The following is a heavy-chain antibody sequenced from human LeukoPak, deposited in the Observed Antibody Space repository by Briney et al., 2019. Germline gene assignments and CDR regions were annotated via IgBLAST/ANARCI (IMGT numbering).Heavy chain of an antibody. Sequence: PGGSLRLSCAASGFIFSDHYMDWVRQAPGKGLEWVGHIRNKANSYTTEYAASVKGRFTISRDDSKNSMYLQMNSLKTEDTAVYYCARGGIYASGNYHAVGPSFNYWGQGTLVTVSS. CDR2: IRNKANSYTT. J-gene: IGHJ4*02. CDR3: ARGGIYASGNYHAVGPSFNY. CDR1: GFIFSDHY. D-gene: IGHD1-26*01. V-gene: IGHV3-72*01.